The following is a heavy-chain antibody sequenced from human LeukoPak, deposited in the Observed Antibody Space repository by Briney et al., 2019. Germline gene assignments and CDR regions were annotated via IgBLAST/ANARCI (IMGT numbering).Heavy chain of an antibody. CDR2: IDTSGNT. Sequence: PSETLSLTCTVPGGSISSYYWSWIRQPAGKGLEWIGRIDTSGNTNYKPSLKSRVTMSVDTSKNQFSLKLNSVTAADTAVYYCARVSSSWYQDWYFDLWGRGTLVTVSS. J-gene: IGHJ2*01. CDR3: ARVSSSWYQDWYFDL. CDR1: GGSISSYY. V-gene: IGHV4-4*07. D-gene: IGHD6-13*01.